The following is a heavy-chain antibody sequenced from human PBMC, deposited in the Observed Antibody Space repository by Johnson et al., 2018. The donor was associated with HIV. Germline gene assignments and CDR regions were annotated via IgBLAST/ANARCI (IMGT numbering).Heavy chain of an antibody. CDR2: ISYDGTNT. CDR3: ASGVTARAPLLI. Sequence: QVQLVESGGGVVQPGRSLRLSCAASGFTFSNNAIHWVRQAPGKGLEWVAVISYDGTNTYYADSVRGRFTISRDNSRNTVSLQMIILRPKDTAMYYCASGVTARAPLLIWGQGTMVTVSS. V-gene: IGHV3-30*14. J-gene: IGHJ3*02. CDR1: GFTFSNNA. D-gene: IGHD6-6*01.